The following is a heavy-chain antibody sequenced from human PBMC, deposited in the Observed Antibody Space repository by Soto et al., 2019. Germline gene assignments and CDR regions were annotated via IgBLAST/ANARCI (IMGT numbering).Heavy chain of an antibody. CDR2: ISYDGSNK. J-gene: IGHJ4*02. V-gene: IGHV3-30*18. CDR1: GFTFSNYG. Sequence: QVQLVESGGGVVQPGRSLRLSCAASGFTFSNYGMHWVRQAPGKGLEWVAVISYDGSNKYYADSVKGRFTISRDNSKNTLYLQMNSLRAEDAAVYYCAKEHIDDQWGQGTLVTVSS. CDR3: AKEHIDDQ.